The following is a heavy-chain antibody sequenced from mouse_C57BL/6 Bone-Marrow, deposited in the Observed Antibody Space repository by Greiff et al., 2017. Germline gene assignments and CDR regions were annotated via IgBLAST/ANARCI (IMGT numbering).Heavy chain of an antibody. D-gene: IGHD2-3*01. CDR2: IDPSDSYT. J-gene: IGHJ2*01. CDR1: GYTFTSYW. Sequence: QVQLQQPGAELVMPGASVKLSCKASGYTFTSYWMHWVKQRPGQGLEWIGEIDPSDSYTNYNQKFKGKSTLTVDKSSSTAYMQLSSLTSEDSAVYYCAREDDGYYPDYWGQGTTHTVSS. V-gene: IGHV1-69*01. CDR3: AREDDGYYPDY.